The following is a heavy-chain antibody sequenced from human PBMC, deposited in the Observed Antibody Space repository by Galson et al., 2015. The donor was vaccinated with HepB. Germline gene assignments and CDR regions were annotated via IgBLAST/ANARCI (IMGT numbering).Heavy chain of an antibody. CDR1: GYTFTGYW. CDR3: ARLRPGSAHLISDY. D-gene: IGHD3-16*01. V-gene: IGHV5-51*01. CDR2: IYPGDPDV. Sequence: QSGAEVKKPGESLKISCKVSGYTFTGYWIGWVRPVSGKGLEWMAIIYPGDPDVKYSPSFQGQVTISVDESISTAYLQWSSLKASDTAMYYCARLRPGSAHLISDYWGQGTLVTVSS. J-gene: IGHJ4*02.